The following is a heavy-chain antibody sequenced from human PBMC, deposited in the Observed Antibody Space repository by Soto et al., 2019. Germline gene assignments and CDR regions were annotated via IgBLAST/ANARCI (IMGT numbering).Heavy chain of an antibody. CDR2: IYHSGST. CDR3: AKRSLRRLRFVETH. V-gene: IGHV4-4*02. D-gene: IGHD3-3*01. CDR1: GDSMSNTNW. J-gene: IGHJ4*02. Sequence: SETLSLTCAVSGDSMSNTNWWSWVRQSPGKGLEWIGEIYHSGSTNYNPSLKSRVTISVDKSKNQFSLELSSVTAADTAVYYCAKRSLRRLRFVETHWGQGTLVTVS.